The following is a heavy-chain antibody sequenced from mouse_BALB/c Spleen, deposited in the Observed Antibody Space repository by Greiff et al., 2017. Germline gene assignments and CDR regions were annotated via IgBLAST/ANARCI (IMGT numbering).Heavy chain of an antibody. V-gene: IGHV5-15*02. CDR1: GFTFSDYG. CDR2: ISNLAYSI. Sequence: EVHLVESGGGLVQPGGSRKLSCAASGFTFSDYGMAWVRQAPGKGPEWVAFISNLAYSIYYADTVTGRFTISRENAKNTLYLEMSSLRSEDTAMYYCARGDYGYGFAYWGQGTLVTVSA. D-gene: IGHD1-2*01. CDR3: ARGDYGYGFAY. J-gene: IGHJ3*01.